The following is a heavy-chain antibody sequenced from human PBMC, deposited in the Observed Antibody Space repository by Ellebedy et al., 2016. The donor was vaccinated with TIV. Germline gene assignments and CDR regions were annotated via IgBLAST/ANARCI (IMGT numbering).Heavy chain of an antibody. CDR3: ASDVLRYFDWFAGY. Sequence: GESLKISXAASGFTFSSYSMNWVRQAPGKGLEWVSYISSSSSTIYYADSVKGRFTISRDNAKNSLYLQMNSLRDEDTAVYYCASDVLRYFDWFAGYWGQGTLVTVSS. V-gene: IGHV3-48*02. D-gene: IGHD3-9*01. CDR1: GFTFSSYS. J-gene: IGHJ4*02. CDR2: ISSSSSTI.